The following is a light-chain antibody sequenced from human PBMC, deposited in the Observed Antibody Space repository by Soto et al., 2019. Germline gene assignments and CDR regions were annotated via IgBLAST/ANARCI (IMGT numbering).Light chain of an antibody. Sequence: EIVLTQSPATLSLSPGERATLSCRASQSVSSYLAWYQQNHGQAPRLLIYDASNRATGIRARFSGSGSGTDFTLTISSLAPEEFAVYYCQERSNWPPTFGQGTRLAIK. J-gene: IGKJ5*01. CDR1: QSVSSY. CDR3: QERSNWPPT. CDR2: DAS. V-gene: IGKV3-11*01.